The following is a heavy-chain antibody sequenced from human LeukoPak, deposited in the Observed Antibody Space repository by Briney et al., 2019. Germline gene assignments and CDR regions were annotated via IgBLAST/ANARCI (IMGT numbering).Heavy chain of an antibody. CDR3: ARDLSGSFDY. CDR2: ISSSSSYI. D-gene: IGHD1-14*01. CDR1: GFTFSSYS. Sequence: GGSLRLSCAASGFTFSSYSMNWVRQAPGKGPEWASSISSSSSYIYYADSVKGRFTISRDNAKNSLYLQMNSLRAEDTAVYYCARDLSGSFDYWGQGTLVTVSS. V-gene: IGHV3-21*01. J-gene: IGHJ4*02.